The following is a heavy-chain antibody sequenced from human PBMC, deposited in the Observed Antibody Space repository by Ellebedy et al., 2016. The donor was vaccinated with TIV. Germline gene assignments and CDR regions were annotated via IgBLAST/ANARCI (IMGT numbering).Heavy chain of an antibody. CDR1: GYRFTSYW. Sequence: GESLKISCRISGYRFTSYWVNWVRQMPGKGLEWMGRIDPSDPSTKYSPSFQGQVTISADKSISTAYLQWSSLKASDTAMYYCARFISWFDPWGQGTLVTVSS. CDR3: ARFISWFDP. CDR2: IDPSDPST. D-gene: IGHD3-10*01. V-gene: IGHV5-10-1*04. J-gene: IGHJ5*02.